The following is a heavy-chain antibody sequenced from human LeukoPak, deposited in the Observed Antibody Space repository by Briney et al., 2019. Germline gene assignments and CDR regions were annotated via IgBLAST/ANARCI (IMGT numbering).Heavy chain of an antibody. J-gene: IGHJ4*02. CDR3: ARENIAVAGYYYFDY. Sequence: GGSLRLSCAASGFTVSSNYMNWVRQAPGKGLEWVSVLYSGGSTYYADSVKGRFTISRDNSRNTLYLQINSLRAEDTAVYYCARENIAVAGYYYFDYWGQGTLVTVSS. CDR1: GFTVSSNY. V-gene: IGHV3-53*01. CDR2: LYSGGST. D-gene: IGHD6-19*01.